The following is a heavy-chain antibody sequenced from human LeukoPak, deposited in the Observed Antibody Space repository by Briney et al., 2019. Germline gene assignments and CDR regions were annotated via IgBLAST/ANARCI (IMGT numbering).Heavy chain of an antibody. D-gene: IGHD2-2*02. CDR2: ISGSGGST. CDR3: AKSGVVVPAAIVELFPSD. V-gene: IGHV3-23*01. Sequence: PGGSLRLSCEVSGFSFTDFYMSWVRQAPGKGLEWVSAISGSGGSTYYADSVKGRFTISRDNSKNTLYLQMNSLRAEDTAVYYCAKSGVVVPAAIVELFPSDWGQGTLVTVSS. J-gene: IGHJ4*02. CDR1: GFSFTDFY.